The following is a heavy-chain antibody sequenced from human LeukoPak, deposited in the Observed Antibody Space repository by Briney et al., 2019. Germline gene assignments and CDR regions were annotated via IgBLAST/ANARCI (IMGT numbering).Heavy chain of an antibody. Sequence: GGSLRLSCAASGFNFSNHAMSWVRQTPGKGLEWVSAISGGGDITYYADSVKGRFTISRDNSKNTLYLQMNSLRAEDTAVYYCANAPSSSWSPYYYYGMDVWGQGTTVTVSS. V-gene: IGHV3-23*01. CDR1: GFNFSNHA. CDR2: ISGGGDIT. CDR3: ANAPSSSWSPYYYYGMDV. J-gene: IGHJ6*02. D-gene: IGHD6-13*01.